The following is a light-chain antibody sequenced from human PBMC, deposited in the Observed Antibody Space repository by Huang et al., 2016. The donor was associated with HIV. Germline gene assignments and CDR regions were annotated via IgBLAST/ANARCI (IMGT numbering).Light chain of an antibody. CDR2: KAS. Sequence: DMQMTQSLSTLSASVGDRVTITCRASQRISSRLAWYQQKPGKAPKLLIYKASSLESGVPSRFSGSESGTEFTLTISSLQPDDFATYYCQQYDSYSTFGGGTRVEIK. CDR1: QRISSR. J-gene: IGKJ4*01. CDR3: QQYDSYST. V-gene: IGKV1-5*03.